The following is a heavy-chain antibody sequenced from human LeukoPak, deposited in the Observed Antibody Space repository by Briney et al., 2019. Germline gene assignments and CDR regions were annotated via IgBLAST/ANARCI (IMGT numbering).Heavy chain of an antibody. J-gene: IGHJ3*02. V-gene: IGHV4-39*01. CDR2: IYYSGST. D-gene: IGHD2-2*02. CDR3: AQGADYTYAFDI. CDR1: GFTFSSYA. Sequence: GSLRLSCAASGFTFSSYAMSWIRQPPGKGLEWIGSIYYSGSTYYNPSLKSRVTISVDTSKNQFSLKLSSVTAADTAVYYCAQGADYTYAFDIWGQGTMVTVSS.